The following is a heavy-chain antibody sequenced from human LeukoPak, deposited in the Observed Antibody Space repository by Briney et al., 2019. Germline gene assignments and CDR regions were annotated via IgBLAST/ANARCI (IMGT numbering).Heavy chain of an antibody. CDR1: GYTVTGYY. Sequence: GASVKVSCKASGYTVTGYYMHWVRQAPGQGREGMGWINPNSGGTNYAQKFQGRVTMTRDTSISTAYMELSRLRSDDTAVYYCARDRTVWGAKDAFDIWGQGTMVTVSS. V-gene: IGHV1-2*02. D-gene: IGHD1-26*01. CDR3: ARDRTVWGAKDAFDI. CDR2: INPNSGGT. J-gene: IGHJ3*02.